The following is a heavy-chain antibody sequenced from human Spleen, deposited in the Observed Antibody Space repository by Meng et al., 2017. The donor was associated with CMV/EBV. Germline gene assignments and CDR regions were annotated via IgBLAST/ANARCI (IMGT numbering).Heavy chain of an antibody. CDR1: GGSFRPSP. J-gene: IGHJ4*02. CDR2: ITPIFGPA. Sequence: TPSGGSFRPSPFGSLPQTPGQGLEWLGVITPIFGPAHYAQKFQDRVTITTDESTSTAFMELSSLRSEDTAVYYCARQGSGSYYEFDYWGQGTLVTVSS. V-gene: IGHV1-69*05. CDR3: ARQGSGSYYEFDY. D-gene: IGHD3-10*01.